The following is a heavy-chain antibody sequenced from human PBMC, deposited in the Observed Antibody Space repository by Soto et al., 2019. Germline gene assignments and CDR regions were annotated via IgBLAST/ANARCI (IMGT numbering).Heavy chain of an antibody. V-gene: IGHV3-30*18. J-gene: IGHJ6*02. CDR3: AKDLACTGYYYGMDV. CDR1: GFTFSIYG. CDR2: ISYDGSNK. Sequence: HPGGSLRLSCAASGFTFSIYGMHWVRQAPGKGLEWVAVISYDGSNKYYANSVKGRFTISRDNSKNTLYLQMNSLRAEDTAVYYCAKDLACTGYYYGMDVWGQGTTVTVSS.